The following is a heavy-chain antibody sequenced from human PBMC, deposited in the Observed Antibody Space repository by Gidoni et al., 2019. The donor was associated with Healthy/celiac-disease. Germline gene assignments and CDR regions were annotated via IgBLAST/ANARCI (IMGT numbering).Heavy chain of an antibody. CDR1: GFTVSSNY. J-gene: IGHJ3*02. Sequence: EVQLVETGGGLIQPGGSLRLSCAASGFTVSSNYMSWVRQAPGKGLEWVSVIYSGGSTYYADSVKGRFTISRDNSKNTLYLQMNSLRAEDTAVYYCARAGGYSYVDGAFDIWGQGTMVTVSS. V-gene: IGHV3-53*02. CDR2: IYSGGST. CDR3: ARAGGYSYVDGAFDI. D-gene: IGHD5-18*01.